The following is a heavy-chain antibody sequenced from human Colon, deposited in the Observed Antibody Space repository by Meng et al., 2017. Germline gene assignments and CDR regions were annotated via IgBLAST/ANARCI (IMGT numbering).Heavy chain of an antibody. D-gene: IGHD3-22*01. Sequence: QVPPKESGHGLVKPSGTLSLTCAVSGGSITNDNWWSWVRQPPGKGLEWIGEIFHAGNTSYNPSLKSRVTMSLDKSKNQFSLTLTSVTAADTAVYYCARDFHSTMTVFDSWGQGTLVTVSS. CDR2: IFHAGNT. V-gene: IGHV4-4*02. CDR1: GGSITNDNW. J-gene: IGHJ4*02. CDR3: ARDFHSTMTVFDS.